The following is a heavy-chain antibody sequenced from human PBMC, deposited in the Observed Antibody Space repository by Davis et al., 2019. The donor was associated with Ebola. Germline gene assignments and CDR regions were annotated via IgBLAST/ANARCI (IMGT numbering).Heavy chain of an antibody. CDR3: ARRGSGYLFDY. Sequence: SETLSLTCTVSGGSISSGGYYWSWIRQHPGKGLEWIGYIYYSGSTYYNPSLKSRVTISVDTSKNQFSLKLSSVTAADTAVYYCARRGSGYLFDYWGQGTLVTVSS. CDR1: GGSISSGGYY. CDR2: IYYSGST. V-gene: IGHV4-31*03. D-gene: IGHD3-22*01. J-gene: IGHJ4*02.